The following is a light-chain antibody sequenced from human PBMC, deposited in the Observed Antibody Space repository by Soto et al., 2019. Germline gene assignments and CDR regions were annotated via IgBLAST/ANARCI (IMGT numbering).Light chain of an antibody. CDR3: QQRSNWPSIT. J-gene: IGKJ5*01. V-gene: IGKV3-11*01. Sequence: EVVLTQSPATLSLSPGERATISCRASQSVRRFLAWYQHKPGQAPRLLIYDASNRATGIPARFRGSGSGTDFALTINSLEPEDFAVYYCQQRSNWPSITFGQGTRLEIK. CDR1: QSVRRF. CDR2: DAS.